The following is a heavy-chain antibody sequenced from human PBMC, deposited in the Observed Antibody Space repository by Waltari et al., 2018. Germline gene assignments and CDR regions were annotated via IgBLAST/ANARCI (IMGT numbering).Heavy chain of an antibody. Sequence: EVQLVESGGGLVQPGGSLRLSCAASGFTFSSYSMNWVRQAPGKGLEWVSYISSSSSTIYYADSVKGRFTISRDNAKNSLYLQMNSLRAEDTAVNYCAREAGIVATAFDYWGQGTLVTVSS. CDR2: ISSSSSTI. J-gene: IGHJ4*02. D-gene: IGHD5-12*01. CDR3: AREAGIVATAFDY. CDR1: GFTFSSYS. V-gene: IGHV3-48*04.